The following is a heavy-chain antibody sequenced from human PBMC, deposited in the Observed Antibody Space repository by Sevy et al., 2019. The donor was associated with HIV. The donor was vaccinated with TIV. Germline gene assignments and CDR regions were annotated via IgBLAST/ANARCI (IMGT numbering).Heavy chain of an antibody. CDR1: GFTFSSYW. CDR3: ARDPPNYYDSSGFL. D-gene: IGHD3-22*01. CDR2: IKQDGSEK. Sequence: GGSLRLSCAASGFTFSSYWMSWVRQAPGKGLEWVANIKQDGSEKYYVDSVKGRFTISRDNAKNSLYLQMNSLRAEDTAVYYCARDPPNYYDSSGFLWGQGTLVNVSS. V-gene: IGHV3-7*03. J-gene: IGHJ4*02.